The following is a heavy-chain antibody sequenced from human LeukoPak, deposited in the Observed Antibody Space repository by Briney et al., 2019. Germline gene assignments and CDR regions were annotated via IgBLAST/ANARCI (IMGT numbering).Heavy chain of an antibody. D-gene: IGHD3-16*01. V-gene: IGHV3-21*06. CDR1: GLTFSRNA. CDR3: ANWGTRDATALEY. J-gene: IGHJ4*02. Sequence: GGSLRLSFAASGLTFSRNAMNWIRQAPGQGLEWVSSISSSSTYIYYVDSVKGRFTISRDNAKNSLYLQMNSLRAEDTAVYYCANWGTRDATALEYWGQGTLVAVSS. CDR2: ISSSSTYI.